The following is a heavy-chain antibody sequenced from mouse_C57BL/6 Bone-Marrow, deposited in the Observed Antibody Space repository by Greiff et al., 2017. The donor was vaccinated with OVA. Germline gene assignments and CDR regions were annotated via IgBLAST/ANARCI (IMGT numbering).Heavy chain of an antibody. J-gene: IGHJ2*02. CDR3: AHYGSRLYLHY. CDR1: GYTFTNYW. D-gene: IGHD1-1*01. CDR2: IATSDSYI. V-gene: IGHV1-59*01. Sequence: VQLQQPGAELVRPGTSVKLSCKASGYTFTNYWMHWVKQRPGQGLEWIGVIATSDSYITYNQKFKGRATLTVDTSSSTAYMHLSSLTSEDSAVYYCAHYGSRLYLHYWGQGTSLTVSS.